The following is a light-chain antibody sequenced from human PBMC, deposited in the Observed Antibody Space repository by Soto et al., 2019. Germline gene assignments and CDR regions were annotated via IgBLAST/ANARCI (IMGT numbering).Light chain of an antibody. V-gene: IGKV3-20*01. CDR3: QQYGSSPFT. CDR2: ATS. CDR1: QSVSSNY. Sequence: EIVLKQSPGTLSLSPGERASLSSRASQSVSSNYLAWYQQKPGQAPRLLIYATSGRATGIPDRFSGSGSGTDFTLTISRLEPEDFAVYYCQQYGSSPFTFGPGTNVDIK. J-gene: IGKJ3*01.